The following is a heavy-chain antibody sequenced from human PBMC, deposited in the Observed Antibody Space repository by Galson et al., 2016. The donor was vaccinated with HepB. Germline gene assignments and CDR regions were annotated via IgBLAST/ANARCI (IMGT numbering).Heavy chain of an antibody. V-gene: IGHV1-69*13. J-gene: IGHJ2*01. D-gene: IGHD4-17*01. CDR1: GGTFSRSV. Sequence: SVKVSCKASGGTFSRSVMSWVRQAPGQGPEWMGMIVPMFGAPKYAQKFQDRVTITADESTNIAYMELSSLRSEDTAVYYCARGLDYGDSYWYFDVWGRGTLLTVSS. CDR3: ARGLDYGDSYWYFDV. CDR2: IVPMFGAP.